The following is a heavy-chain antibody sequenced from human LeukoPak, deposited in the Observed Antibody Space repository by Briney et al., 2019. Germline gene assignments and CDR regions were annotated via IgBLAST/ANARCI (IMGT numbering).Heavy chain of an antibody. V-gene: IGHV3-30*02. CDR3: AKSSYYYDSSGYPPSNWFDP. J-gene: IGHJ5*02. Sequence: GWSLRLSCAASGFTFNDYAMHWVRQAPGKGLEWVAFIRYDGSNKYYADSVKGRFTITRDNSKNTLYLQMNSLRAEDTAVYYCAKSSYYYDSSGYPPSNWFDPWGQGTLVTVSS. CDR2: IRYDGSNK. D-gene: IGHD3-22*01. CDR1: GFTFNDYA.